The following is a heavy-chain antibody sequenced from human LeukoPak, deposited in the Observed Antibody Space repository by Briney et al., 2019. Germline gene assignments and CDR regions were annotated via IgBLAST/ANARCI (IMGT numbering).Heavy chain of an antibody. J-gene: IGHJ4*02. CDR2: ISAYNGNT. CDR3: ARGLGHRDYFHY. V-gene: IGHV1-18*01. Sequence: ASVKVSCKASGYTFTSYDFTWVRQAPGQGLEWMGWISAYNGNTNYAQKLQGRVTMTTDTSTSTAYMELRSLRSDDTAMYYCARGLGHRDYFHYWGQGTLVTVSS. CDR1: GYTFTSYD. D-gene: IGHD1-14*01.